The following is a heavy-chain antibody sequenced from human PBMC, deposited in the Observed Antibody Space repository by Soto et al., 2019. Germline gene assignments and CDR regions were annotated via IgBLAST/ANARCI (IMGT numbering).Heavy chain of an antibody. D-gene: IGHD3-10*01. J-gene: IGHJ4*02. CDR1: GFTFSSYG. Sequence: GGSLRLSCAASGFTFSSYGMHWVRQAPGKGLEWVAAIWCGGSNKYYADSVKGRFTISRDNAKNSLYLQMNSLRAEDTAVYYCARDFTWFRSEFDYWGQGTLVTVSS. CDR2: IWCGGSNK. CDR3: ARDFTWFRSEFDY. V-gene: IGHV3-33*01.